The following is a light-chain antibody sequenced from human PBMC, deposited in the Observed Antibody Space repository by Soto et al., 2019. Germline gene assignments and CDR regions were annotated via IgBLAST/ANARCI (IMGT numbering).Light chain of an antibody. J-gene: IGKJ1*01. CDR1: QSVSTN. V-gene: IGKV3-15*01. Sequence: EIVLTQSRATLSLSPGEIATLSFRASQSVSTNLAWYQHKPGQAPRLLIYGASTRATGIPASFSGSGSGTEFTLTISSLQSEDLAVYYCQHYNNWPPWTFGQGTKVDIK. CDR3: QHYNNWPPWT. CDR2: GAS.